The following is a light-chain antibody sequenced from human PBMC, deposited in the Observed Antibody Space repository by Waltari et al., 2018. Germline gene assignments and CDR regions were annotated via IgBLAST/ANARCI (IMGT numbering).Light chain of an antibody. Sequence: ETMMTQSPVTLSVSPGQRATLSCRASQSVGSNLAWYQQKPGQAPRLLIYAASTRATGIPTRFAGSASGTEFTLTISSLQSEDFAVYYCQHYDNWPPSYTFGRGTKLEIE. CDR2: AAS. CDR1: QSVGSN. V-gene: IGKV3-15*01. CDR3: QHYDNWPPSYT. J-gene: IGKJ2*01.